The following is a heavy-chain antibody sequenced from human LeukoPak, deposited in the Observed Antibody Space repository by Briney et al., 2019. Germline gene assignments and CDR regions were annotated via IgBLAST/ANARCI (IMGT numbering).Heavy chain of an antibody. D-gene: IGHD4-17*01. Sequence: GGSLRLSCAASGFTFSSYSMNWVRQAPGKGLEWVSSISSSSSYIYYADSVKGRFTISRDNAKNSLYLQMNTLRAEDTAVYYCARDRTTVTTFDYWGQGTLVTVSS. CDR3: ARDRTTVTTFDY. V-gene: IGHV3-21*01. CDR1: GFTFSSYS. J-gene: IGHJ4*02. CDR2: ISSSSSYI.